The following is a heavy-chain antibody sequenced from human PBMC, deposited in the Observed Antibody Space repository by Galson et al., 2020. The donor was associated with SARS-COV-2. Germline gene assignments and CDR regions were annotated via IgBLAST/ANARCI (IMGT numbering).Heavy chain of an antibody. CDR2: MNPNSGDT. Sequence: ASVKVSCKASGYIFTSYDINWVRQATGQGLEWMGWMNPNSGDTGYAQKLQGRVTMTRNTSISTAYMDLSSLRSEDTAVYYCAKRGYTYGDFNYWGQGTLVTVSS. CDR3: AKRGYTYGDFNY. CDR1: GYIFTSYD. J-gene: IGHJ4*02. D-gene: IGHD5-18*01. V-gene: IGHV1-8*01.